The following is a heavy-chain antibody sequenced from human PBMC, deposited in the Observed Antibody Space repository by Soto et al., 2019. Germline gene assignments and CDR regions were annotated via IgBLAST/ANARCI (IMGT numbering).Heavy chain of an antibody. J-gene: IGHJ5*02. CDR1: GGSVNGYY. CDR2: INHTGGT. Sequence: SETLDFPCAVYGGSVNGYYWNWLRQPPGKGLEWIGEINHTGGTHCNPSLKSRVTMSVDTSKNQFSLRLSSVTAADTAIYYCATRITVFGLLIPPFDPWGQGTQVTVSS. D-gene: IGHD3-3*01. CDR3: ATRITVFGLLIPPFDP. V-gene: IGHV4-34*01.